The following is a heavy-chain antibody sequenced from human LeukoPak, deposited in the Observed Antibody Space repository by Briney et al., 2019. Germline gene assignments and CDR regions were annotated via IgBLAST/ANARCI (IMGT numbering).Heavy chain of an antibody. D-gene: IGHD6-13*01. CDR3: ARDRAYSSSWPSGFDY. V-gene: IGHV3-21*01. CDR2: ISSSSSYI. J-gene: IGHJ4*02. CDR1: GFTFSSYS. Sequence: GGSLRLSCAASGFTFSSYSMNWVRQAPGKGLEWVSSISSSSSYIYYADSVKGRFTISRDNAKNSLYLQMNSLRAEDTAVYYCARDRAYSSSWPSGFDYWGQGTLVTVSS.